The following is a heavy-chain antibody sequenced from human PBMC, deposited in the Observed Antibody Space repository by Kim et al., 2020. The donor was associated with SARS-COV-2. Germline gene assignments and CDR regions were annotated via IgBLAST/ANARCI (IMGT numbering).Heavy chain of an antibody. D-gene: IGHD5-18*01. CDR2: INSDGSST. V-gene: IGHV3-74*01. Sequence: GGSLRLSCAASGFTFSSYWMHWVRQAPGKGLVWVSRINSDGSSTSYADSVKGRFTISRDSAKNTLYLQMNSLRAEDTAVYYCARGGGYSYGYLDYWGQGTLVTVSS. CDR3: ARGGGYSYGYLDY. CDR1: GFTFSSYW. J-gene: IGHJ4*02.